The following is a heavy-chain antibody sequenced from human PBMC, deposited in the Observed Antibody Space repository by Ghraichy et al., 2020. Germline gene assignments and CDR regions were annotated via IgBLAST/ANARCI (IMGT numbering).Heavy chain of an antibody. J-gene: IGHJ4*02. CDR1: GFTFSDHF. V-gene: IGHV3-72*01. D-gene: IGHD7-27*01. Sequence: GGSLRLSCAASGFTFSDHFMDWVRQAPGKGLEWVGRTRNKANSYTTEYAASVKGRFTISRDDSKNSLYLQMNSLKAEDTAVYYCTRDSWGSGDYWGQGTLVTVSS. CDR3: TRDSWGSGDY. CDR2: TRNKANSYTT.